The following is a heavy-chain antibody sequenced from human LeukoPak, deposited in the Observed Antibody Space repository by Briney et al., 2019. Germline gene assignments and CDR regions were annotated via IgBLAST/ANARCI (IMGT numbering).Heavy chain of an antibody. J-gene: IGHJ6*02. V-gene: IGHV3-7*03. CDR2: INHNGNVN. CDR3: ARGGGLDV. Sequence: GGSLRLSCAASGFTFSSYGMHWARKAPGKGLEWVASINHNGNVNYYVDSVKGRFTISRDNAKNSLYLQMSNLRAEDTAVYFCARGGGLDVWGQGATVTVSS. D-gene: IGHD3-16*01. CDR1: GFTFSSYG.